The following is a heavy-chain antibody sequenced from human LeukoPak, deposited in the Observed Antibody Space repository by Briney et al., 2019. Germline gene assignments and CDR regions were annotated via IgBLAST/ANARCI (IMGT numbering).Heavy chain of an antibody. J-gene: IGHJ4*02. Sequence: PGGSLRLSCAASGFTFSSNPMSWVRQAPGKGLEWVSSISSSSSYIYYADSVKGRFTISGDNAKNSLYLQMNSLRAEDSAVYYCARDLNDYYSYYFDYWGQGTLVTVSS. CDR2: ISSSSSYI. V-gene: IGHV3-21*01. CDR3: ARDLNDYYSYYFDY. D-gene: IGHD3-22*01. CDR1: GFTFSSNP.